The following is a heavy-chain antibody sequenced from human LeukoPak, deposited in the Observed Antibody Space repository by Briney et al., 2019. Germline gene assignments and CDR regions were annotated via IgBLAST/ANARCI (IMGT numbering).Heavy chain of an antibody. V-gene: IGHV3-13*01. J-gene: IGHJ5*02. D-gene: IGHD2-21*02. CDR3: AKSPTPYCGGDCYSTS. Sequence: GGSLRLSCAASGFTFSTYDMHWVRQATGKGLEWVSSIGIGGDTYYAGSVKGRFTISRDNSKNTLYLQMKSLRGEDTAIYYCAKSPTPYCGGDCYSTSWGQGTLVTVSS. CDR2: IGIGGDT. CDR1: GFTFSTYD.